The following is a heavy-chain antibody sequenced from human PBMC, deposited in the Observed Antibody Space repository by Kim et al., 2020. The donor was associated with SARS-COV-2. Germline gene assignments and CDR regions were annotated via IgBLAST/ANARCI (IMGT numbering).Heavy chain of an antibody. CDR2: IYHSGST. J-gene: IGHJ2*01. D-gene: IGHD2-21*02. Sequence: SETLSLTCAVSGGSISSSNWWSWVRQPPGKGLEWIGEIYHSGSTNYNPSLKSRVTISVDKSKNQFSLKLSSVTAADTAVYYCARGYCGGDCQNWYFDLWGRGTLVTVSS. CDR1: GGSISSSNW. V-gene: IGHV4-4*02. CDR3: ARGYCGGDCQNWYFDL.